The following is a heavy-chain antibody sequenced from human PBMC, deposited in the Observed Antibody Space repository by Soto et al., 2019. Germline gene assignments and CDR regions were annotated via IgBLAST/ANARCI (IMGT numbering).Heavy chain of an antibody. V-gene: IGHV1-69*06. Sequence: GASVKVSCKXSGGTFSSYAISWVRQAPGQGLEWMGGIIPIFGTANYAQKFQGRVTITADKSTSTAYMELSSLRSEDTAVYYCACGYDSRSNEQFDYWGQGTLVTVSS. D-gene: IGHD5-12*01. CDR2: IIPIFGTA. CDR3: ACGYDSRSNEQFDY. J-gene: IGHJ4*02. CDR1: GGTFSSYA.